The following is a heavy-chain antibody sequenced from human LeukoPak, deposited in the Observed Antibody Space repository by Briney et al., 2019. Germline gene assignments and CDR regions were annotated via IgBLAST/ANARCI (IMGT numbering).Heavy chain of an antibody. CDR2: IYTSGST. J-gene: IGHJ4*02. V-gene: IGHV4-61*02. CDR1: GDSISSGSFY. Sequence: SETLSLTCTVSGDSISSGSFYWSWIRQPAGKGLEWIGRIYTSGSTNYNPSLKSRVTISVDTSKNQFSLKLSSVTAADTAVYYCAAGYYDSSGYVDYWGQGTLVTVSS. CDR3: AAGYYDSSGYVDY. D-gene: IGHD3-22*01.